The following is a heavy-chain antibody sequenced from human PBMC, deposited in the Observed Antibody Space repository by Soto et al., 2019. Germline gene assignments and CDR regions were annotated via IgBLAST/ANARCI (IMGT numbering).Heavy chain of an antibody. Sequence: SGPTLVNPTQTLTLTCNFSGFSLSTSGVGVGWIRQPPGKALEWLALIYWNDGKRYSPSLKSRLTITKDTSKNQVVLTMTNMDPVDTATYYCAPSRIAVAGTWFDPWGQGTLVTVS. J-gene: IGHJ5*02. CDR1: GFSLSTSGVG. CDR2: IYWNDGK. D-gene: IGHD6-19*01. CDR3: APSRIAVAGTWFDP. V-gene: IGHV2-5*01.